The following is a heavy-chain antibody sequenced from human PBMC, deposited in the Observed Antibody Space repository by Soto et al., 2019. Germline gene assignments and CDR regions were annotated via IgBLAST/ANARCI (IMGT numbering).Heavy chain of an antibody. CDR3: ASLRSDDYSNYNPKAFRDY. CDR2: INHSGST. V-gene: IGHV4-34*01. J-gene: IGHJ4*02. Sequence: SETLSLTCAVYGGSFSGYYWSWIRQPPGKGLEWIGEINHSGSTNYNPSLKSRVTISVDTSKNQFSLKLSSVTAADTAVYYCASLRSDDYSNYNPKAFRDYWGQGTLVTVSS. CDR1: GGSFSGYY. D-gene: IGHD4-4*01.